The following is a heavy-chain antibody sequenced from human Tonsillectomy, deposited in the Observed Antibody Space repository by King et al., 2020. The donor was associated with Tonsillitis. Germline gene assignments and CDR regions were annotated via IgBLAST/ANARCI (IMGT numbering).Heavy chain of an antibody. J-gene: IGHJ4*02. Sequence: QLVQSGAEVKKPGASVKVSCQASGYTFTFYGINWVRQAPGQGLEWMGWVSTYNGDTDYAQNLQARVTMTIDTSTSTAYMELRSLRSDDTAVYYCARGAGSSTLYYFDYWGQGSLVTVSS. CDR2: VSTYNGDT. CDR1: GYTFTFYG. D-gene: IGHD6-13*01. CDR3: ARGAGSSTLYYFDY. V-gene: IGHV1-18*04.